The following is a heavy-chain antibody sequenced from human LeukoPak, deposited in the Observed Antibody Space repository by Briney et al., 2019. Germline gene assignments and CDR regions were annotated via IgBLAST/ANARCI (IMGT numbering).Heavy chain of an antibody. CDR1: GGSISSGSYY. J-gene: IGHJ3*02. CDR3: ARSRGYSYGPRQAFDI. Sequence: TSETLSLTCTVSGGSISSGSYYWSWIQQPAGKGLEWIGRIYTSGSTNYNPSLKSRVTISVDTSKNQFSLKLSSVTAADTAVYYCARSRGYSYGPRQAFDIWGPGTMVTVSS. D-gene: IGHD5-18*01. CDR2: IYTSGST. V-gene: IGHV4-61*02.